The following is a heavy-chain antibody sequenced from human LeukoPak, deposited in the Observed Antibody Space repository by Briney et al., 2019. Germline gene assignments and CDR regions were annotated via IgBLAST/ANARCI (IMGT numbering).Heavy chain of an antibody. CDR1: GGSTSSDY. D-gene: IGHD3-16*01. Sequence: SETLSLTCTVSGGSTSSDYWSWIRQSPGKGLEWVGYVYNSGDTGKNPSLKSRVTILLDTSKNQCSLKLTSVSAADTAVYYCARLKLGAYFDLWGRGTVVTVSS. CDR3: ARLKLGAYFDL. J-gene: IGHJ2*01. V-gene: IGHV4-59*08. CDR2: VYNSGDT.